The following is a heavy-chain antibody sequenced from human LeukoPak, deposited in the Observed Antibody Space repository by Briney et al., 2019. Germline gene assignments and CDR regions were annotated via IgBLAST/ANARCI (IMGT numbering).Heavy chain of an antibody. CDR2: ISAYNGNT. J-gene: IGHJ6*03. D-gene: IGHD4-17*01. CDR3: ARIFPTVTIGSPLYYYYYMDV. V-gene: IGHV1-18*01. Sequence: GASVKVSCKASGYTFTSYGISWVRQAPGQGLEWMGWISAYNGNTNYAQKLQGRVTMTTDTSTSTAYMELRSLRSDDTAVYYCARIFPTVTIGSPLYYYYYMDVWGKGTTVTVSS. CDR1: GYTFTSYG.